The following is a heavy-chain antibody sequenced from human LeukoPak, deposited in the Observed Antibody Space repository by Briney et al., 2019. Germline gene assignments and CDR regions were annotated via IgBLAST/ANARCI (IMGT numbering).Heavy chain of an antibody. CDR3: ARISRRELPCF. Sequence: GGSLRLSCAASGFTFSSLWMGWLRQAPGKGQEWVANIKPDGSDKYYVESVKGRFTISRDNAKNSLYLQMNSLRVEDTAIYYCARISRRELPCFWGQGTLVTVSS. CDR2: IKPDGSDK. CDR1: GFTFSSLW. V-gene: IGHV3-7*03. J-gene: IGHJ4*02. D-gene: IGHD1-7*01.